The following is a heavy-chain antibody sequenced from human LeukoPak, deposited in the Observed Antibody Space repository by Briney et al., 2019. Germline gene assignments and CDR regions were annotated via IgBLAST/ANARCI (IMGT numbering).Heavy chain of an antibody. CDR1: GFTFSSYW. Sequence: GGSLRLSCAASGFTFSSYWMSWVRQAPGKGLEWVALTSFDGSNQYYADFVKGRFTISRDNSKNTLYLQMNSLRAEDTAVYYCARGSVGTPPPFDFWGQGTLVTISS. V-gene: IGHV3-30-3*01. D-gene: IGHD2-15*01. CDR2: TSFDGSNQ. CDR3: ARGSVGTPPPFDF. J-gene: IGHJ4*02.